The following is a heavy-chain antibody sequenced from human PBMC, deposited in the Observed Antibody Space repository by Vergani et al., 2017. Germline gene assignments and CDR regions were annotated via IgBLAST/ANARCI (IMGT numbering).Heavy chain of an antibody. CDR3: ARRTTMVRGVLEIARYYFDY. J-gene: IGHJ4*02. Sequence: QVQLQESGPGLVKPSETLSLTCSVSGYSIGSGFYWAWIRQSPGEGLQWLTSIHNRGKTYHNPSLKSRVSVSLDTSKNRFSLNLTSVTATDTAVYYCARRTTMVRGVLEIARYYFDYWGQGTLVTVSS. D-gene: IGHD3-10*01. V-gene: IGHV4-38-2*01. CDR2: IHNRGKT. CDR1: GYSIGSGFY.